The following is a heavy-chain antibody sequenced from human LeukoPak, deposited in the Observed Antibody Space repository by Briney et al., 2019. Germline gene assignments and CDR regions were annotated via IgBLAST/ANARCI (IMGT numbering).Heavy chain of an antibody. CDR1: GGTFSSYT. J-gene: IGHJ5*02. CDR3: ARELHEPAMVTKDWLDP. D-gene: IGHD5-18*01. V-gene: IGHV1-69*04. CDR2: IIPILGIA. Sequence: GASVKVSCKASGGTFSSYTISWVRQAPGQGLEWMGRIIPILGIANYAQKFQGRVTITADKSTSTAYMELSSLRSEDTAVYYCARELHEPAMVTKDWLDPWGQGTLVTVSS.